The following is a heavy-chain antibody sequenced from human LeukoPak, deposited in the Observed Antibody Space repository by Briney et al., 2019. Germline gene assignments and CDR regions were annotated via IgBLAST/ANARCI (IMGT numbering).Heavy chain of an antibody. CDR2: IYTSGST. D-gene: IGHD3-22*01. CDR1: GGSISSYY. CDR3: AGHVYYYDSSGSPFFFDY. V-gene: IGHV4-4*07. J-gene: IGHJ4*02. Sequence: SETLSLTCTVSGGSISSYYWSWIRQPAGKGLEWIGRIYTSGSTNYNPSLKSRVTMSVDTSKNQFSLKLSSVTAADTAVYYCAGHVYYYDSSGSPFFFDYWGQGTLVTVSS.